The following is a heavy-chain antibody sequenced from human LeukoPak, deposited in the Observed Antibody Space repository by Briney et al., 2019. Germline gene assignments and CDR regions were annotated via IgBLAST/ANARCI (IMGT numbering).Heavy chain of an antibody. Sequence: GGSLRLSCAASGFTVGSNYLSWVRQLPGKGLEWVSAISGSGGSTYSADSVKGRFTISRDNSKNTLYLQMNSLRAEDTAVYYCAKGTLQWELYFDCWGQGTLVTVAS. CDR1: GFTVGSNY. V-gene: IGHV3-23*01. CDR3: AKGTLQWELYFDC. J-gene: IGHJ4*02. CDR2: ISGSGGST. D-gene: IGHD1-26*01.